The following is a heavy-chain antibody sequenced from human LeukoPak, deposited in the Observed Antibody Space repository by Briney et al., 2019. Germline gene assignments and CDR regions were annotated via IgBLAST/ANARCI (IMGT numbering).Heavy chain of an antibody. CDR2: ISYDGSNK. CDR3: AKDTSSGELPHYFDY. J-gene: IGHJ4*02. Sequence: GGSLRLSCAASGFTFSSYGMHWVRQAPGKGLEWVAVISYDGSNKYYADSVKGRFTISRDNSKSTLYLQMNSLRAEDTAVYYCAKDTSSGELPHYFDYWGQGTLVTVSS. V-gene: IGHV3-30*18. D-gene: IGHD3-10*01. CDR1: GFTFSSYG.